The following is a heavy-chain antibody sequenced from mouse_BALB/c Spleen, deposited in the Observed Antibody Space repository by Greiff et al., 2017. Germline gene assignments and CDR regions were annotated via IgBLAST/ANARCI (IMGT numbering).Heavy chain of an antibody. J-gene: IGHJ2*01. CDR3: ARRFGSFDY. CDR1: GYTFTSYW. D-gene: IGHD3-1*01. V-gene: IGHV1-7*01. CDR2: INPSTGYT. Sequence: VQLQQSGAELAKPGASVKMSCKASGYTFTSYWMHWVKQRLGQGLEWIGYINPSTGYTEYNQKFKDKATLTADKSSSTAYMQLSSLTSEDSAVYYCARRFGSFDYWGQGTTLTVSS.